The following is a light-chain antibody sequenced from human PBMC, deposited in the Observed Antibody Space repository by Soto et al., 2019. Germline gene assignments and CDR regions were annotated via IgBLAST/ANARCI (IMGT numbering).Light chain of an antibody. J-gene: IGLJ2*01. V-gene: IGLV2-8*01. CDR2: EVV. CDR1: KSDIGVYDF. Sequence: QSALTQPPSASGSPGQSVTISCTGTKSDIGVYDFVSWYQHHPGKAPRLIIYEVVQRPSGVPDRFSGSKSGNTASLTVSGLQAADEADYFCASYGGRDDMIFGGGTKLTVL. CDR3: ASYGGRDDMI.